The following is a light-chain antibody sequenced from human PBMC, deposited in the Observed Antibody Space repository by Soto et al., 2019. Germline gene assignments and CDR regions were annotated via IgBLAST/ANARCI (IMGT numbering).Light chain of an antibody. CDR1: QDISDF. CDR3: QRLNSFPPA. V-gene: IGKV1-9*01. Sequence: IQLTQSPSFLSASVRDRVTISCRASQDISDFLAWYQQKPGKPPKLLIYAASTLQTEVPSRFSGSGSGTEFTLPINSLQPEDFATYYWQRLNSFPPAFGQATRLEI. J-gene: IGKJ5*01. CDR2: AAS.